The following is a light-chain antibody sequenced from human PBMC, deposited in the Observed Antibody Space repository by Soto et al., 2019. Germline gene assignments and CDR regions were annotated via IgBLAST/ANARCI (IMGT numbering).Light chain of an antibody. CDR1: SSNIGTNWP. J-gene: IGLJ3*02. V-gene: IGLV1-40*01. Sequence: QSVLTQPPSVSGAAGQRVTISCTGSSSNIGTNWPVHWYQQFPGIAPKLLIYDNNNRPSGVPDRFSGSKSGTSASLAITGLXAEDEADYYCQSYDNSLSAWVFGGGTKVTVL. CDR2: DNN. CDR3: QSYDNSLSAWV.